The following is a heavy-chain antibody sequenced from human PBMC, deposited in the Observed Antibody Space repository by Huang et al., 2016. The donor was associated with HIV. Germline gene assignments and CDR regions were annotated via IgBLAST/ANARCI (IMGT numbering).Heavy chain of an antibody. CDR3: ARRAVAGIYYYYYMDV. Sequence: QVQLVESGGGVVQPGRSLRLSCAAFGFTFSNYAMNWVRQAPGKGLEWVAVISYDGSNKYYTDSVKGRFTISRDNSKNALYLQMNSLRAEDTAVYYCARRAVAGIYYYYYMDVWGKGTTVTVSS. J-gene: IGHJ6*03. CDR2: ISYDGSNK. V-gene: IGHV3-30-3*01. CDR1: GFTFSNYA. D-gene: IGHD6-19*01.